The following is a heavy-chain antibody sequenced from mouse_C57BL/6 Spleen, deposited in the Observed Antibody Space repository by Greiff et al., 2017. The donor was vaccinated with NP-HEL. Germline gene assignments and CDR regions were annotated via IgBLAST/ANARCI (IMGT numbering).Heavy chain of an antibody. CDR1: GFNIKNTY. CDR2: IDPANGNT. CDR3: AFTTVVVDWYFDV. V-gene: IGHV14-3*01. D-gene: IGHD1-1*01. J-gene: IGHJ1*03. Sequence: VQLQQSVAELVRPGASVKLSCTASGFNIKNTYMHWVKQRPEQGLEWIGRIDPANGNTKYAPKFQGKATITADTSSNTAYLQLSSLTSEDTASYYCAFTTVVVDWYFDVWGTGTTVTVSS.